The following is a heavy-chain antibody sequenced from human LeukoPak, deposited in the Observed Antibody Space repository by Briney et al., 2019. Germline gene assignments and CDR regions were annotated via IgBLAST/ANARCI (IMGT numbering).Heavy chain of an antibody. J-gene: IGHJ4*02. Sequence: GGSLRLSCAASGFTFSDYYMSWIRQAPGKGLQWVSYISSSAGNTHYADYVKGRFTMSRDNAKNSLYLQMNSLRAEDTAVYYCARVRSSGAPHDYWGQGTLVTVSS. CDR2: ISSSAGNT. D-gene: IGHD6-19*01. V-gene: IGHV3-11*04. CDR3: ARVRSSGAPHDY. CDR1: GFTFSDYY.